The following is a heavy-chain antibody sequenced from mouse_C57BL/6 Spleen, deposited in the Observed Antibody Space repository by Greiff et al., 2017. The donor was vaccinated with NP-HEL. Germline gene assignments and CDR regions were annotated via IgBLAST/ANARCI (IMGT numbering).Heavy chain of an antibody. J-gene: IGHJ1*03. V-gene: IGHV2-2*01. D-gene: IGHD2-4*01. CDR1: GFSLTSYG. CDR2: IWSGGST. Sequence: QVQLKESGPGLVQPSQSLSITCTVSGFSLTSYGVHWVRQSPGKGLEWLGVIWSGGSTDYNAAFISRLSISKDNSKSQVFFKMNSLQADDTAIYYCASYDYDDWYFDVWGTGTTVTVSS. CDR3: ASYDYDDWYFDV.